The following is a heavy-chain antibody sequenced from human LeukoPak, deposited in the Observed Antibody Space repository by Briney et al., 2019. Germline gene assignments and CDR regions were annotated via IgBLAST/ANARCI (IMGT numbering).Heavy chain of an antibody. V-gene: IGHV3-53*04. J-gene: IGHJ3*02. CDR2: IYSGGST. CDR1: GFTVGSNY. Sequence: PGGSLRLSCAASGFTVGSNYMSWVRQAPGKGLEWVSVIYSGGSTYYADSVKGRFTISRHNSKNTLYLQMNSLRAEDTAVYYCARRWFPDAFDIWGQGTMVTVSS. D-gene: IGHD3-10*01. CDR3: ARRWFPDAFDI.